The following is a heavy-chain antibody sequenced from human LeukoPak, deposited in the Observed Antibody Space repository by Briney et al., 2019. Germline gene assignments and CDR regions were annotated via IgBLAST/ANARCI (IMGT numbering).Heavy chain of an antibody. V-gene: IGHV3-21*01. Sequence: GGSLRLSCAASGFTFSSFNINWVRHAPRKGLDWVSSISSTSSLIWYADSLKGRFTISRDNAKNSLYLKMDSLRAEDTAIYYCARYNSGWNDYWGQGTLVTVSS. CDR3: ARYNSGWNDY. J-gene: IGHJ4*02. CDR1: GFTFSSFN. CDR2: ISSTSSLI. D-gene: IGHD6-19*01.